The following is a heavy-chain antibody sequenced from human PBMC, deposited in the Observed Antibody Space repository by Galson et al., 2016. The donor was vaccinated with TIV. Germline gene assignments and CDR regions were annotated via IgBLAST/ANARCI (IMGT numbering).Heavy chain of an antibody. CDR1: GFTFDFYA. D-gene: IGHD2-21*01. J-gene: IGHJ3*01. Sequence: SLRLSCAASGFTFDFYAMSWVRQAPGQGLEWVSGISGSGGITYFAVSVKGRFTISRDNSRNTLFLQMHSLRVEDTAVYYCAKRKNYGGDAFEDWGQGTLVTVSS. CDR2: ISGSGGIT. CDR3: AKRKNYGGDAFED. V-gene: IGHV3-23*01.